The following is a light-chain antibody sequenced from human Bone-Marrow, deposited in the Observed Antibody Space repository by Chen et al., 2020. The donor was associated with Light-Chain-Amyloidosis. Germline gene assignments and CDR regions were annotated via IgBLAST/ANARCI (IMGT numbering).Light chain of an antibody. CDR2: ANS. V-gene: IGLV1-40*01. CDR3: QSYDSSLSGGV. Sequence: QSVLTQPPSVSGAPGQRVTISCTGSSSNIGAGYDVHWYQQLPGTAPKLLIYANSNRPSGVPDRFSGSKSGTSASLAITGLQAEDEADDYCQSYDSSLSGGVFGGGTKLTVL. CDR1: SSNIGAGYD. J-gene: IGLJ2*01.